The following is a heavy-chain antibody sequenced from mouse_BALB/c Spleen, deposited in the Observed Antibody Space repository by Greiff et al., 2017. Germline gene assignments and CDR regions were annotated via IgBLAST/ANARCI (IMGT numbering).Heavy chain of an antibody. CDR3: ARGYDGYYDYAMDY. CDR2: ISSGGST. D-gene: IGHD2-3*01. CDR1: GFTFSSYA. Sequence: DVQLVESGGGLVKPGGSLKLSCAASGFTFSSYAMSWVRQTPEKRLEWVASISSGGSTYYPDSVKGRFTISRDNARNILYLQMSSLRSEDTAMYYCARGYDGYYDYAMDYWGQGTSVTVSS. V-gene: IGHV5-6-5*01. J-gene: IGHJ4*01.